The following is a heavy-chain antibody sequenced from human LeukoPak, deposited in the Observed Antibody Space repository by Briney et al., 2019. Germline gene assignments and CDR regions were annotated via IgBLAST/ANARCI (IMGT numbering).Heavy chain of an antibody. Sequence: SETLTLTCAVSGGSVSSGDYSWSWIRQPPGKGLEWIGFVYQVGNTYYNPSLESRVTISLDESKNQFSLRLTSVTAADTAVYYCASTGPVLGFDYWGQGTLVTVSS. V-gene: IGHV4-30-2*01. CDR1: GGSVSSGDYS. D-gene: IGHD1-14*01. CDR2: VYQVGNT. J-gene: IGHJ4*02. CDR3: ASTGPVLGFDY.